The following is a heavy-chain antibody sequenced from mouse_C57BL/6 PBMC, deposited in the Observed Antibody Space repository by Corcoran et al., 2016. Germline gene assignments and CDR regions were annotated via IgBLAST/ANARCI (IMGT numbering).Heavy chain of an antibody. J-gene: IGHJ4*01. D-gene: IGHD3-2*02. CDR2: IYPGDGDT. CDR1: GYAFSSYW. V-gene: IGHV1-80*01. Sequence: QVQLQQSGAELVKPGASVKISCKASGYAFSSYWMNWVKQRPGKGLEWIGQIYPGDGDTNYNGKFKGKATLTADKSSSTAYMQLSSLTSEDSAVYFCARKAGSSGYGSAMDYWGQGTSVTVSS. CDR3: ARKAGSSGYGSAMDY.